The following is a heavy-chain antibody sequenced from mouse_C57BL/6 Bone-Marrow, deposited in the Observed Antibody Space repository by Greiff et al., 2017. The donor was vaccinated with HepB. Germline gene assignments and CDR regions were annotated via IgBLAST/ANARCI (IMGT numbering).Heavy chain of an antibody. V-gene: IGHV1-69*01. CDR2: IDPSDSYT. Sequence: VQLQQPGAELVMPGASVKLSCKASGYTFTSYWMHWVKQRPGQGLEWIGEIDPSDSYTNYNQKFKGKSTLTVDKSSSTAYMQRSSLTSEDSAVYYCARRDYYGSNFDYWGQGTTLTVSS. J-gene: IGHJ2*01. D-gene: IGHD1-1*01. CDR3: ARRDYYGSNFDY. CDR1: GYTFTSYW.